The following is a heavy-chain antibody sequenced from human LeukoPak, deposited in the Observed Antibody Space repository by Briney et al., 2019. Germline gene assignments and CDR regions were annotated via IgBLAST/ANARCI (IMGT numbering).Heavy chain of an antibody. CDR1: GYTFTGYY. D-gene: IGHD4-17*01. V-gene: IGHV1-2*02. CDR3: ARDRLDYGDLFDP. CDR2: INPNSGGT. Sequence: ASVKVSCKASGYTFTGYYMHWVRQAPGQGLEWMGRINPNSGGTNYAQKFQGRVTMTRDTSISTAYMELSRLRSDDTAVYYCARDRLDYGDLFDPWGQGTLVTVSS. J-gene: IGHJ5*02.